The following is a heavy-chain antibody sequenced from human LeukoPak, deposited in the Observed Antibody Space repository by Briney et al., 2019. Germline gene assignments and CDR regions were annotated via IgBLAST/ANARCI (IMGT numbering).Heavy chain of an antibody. Sequence: GGSLRLSCAASGFTFSSCGMHWVRQAPGKGLEWVAVISYDGSNKYHADSVKGRFTISRDNSKNTLYLQMNSLRAEDTAVYYCARDTDPRGFDPWGQGTLVTVSS. CDR2: ISYDGSNK. D-gene: IGHD4-17*01. J-gene: IGHJ5*02. CDR1: GFTFSSCG. V-gene: IGHV3-30*03. CDR3: ARDTDPRGFDP.